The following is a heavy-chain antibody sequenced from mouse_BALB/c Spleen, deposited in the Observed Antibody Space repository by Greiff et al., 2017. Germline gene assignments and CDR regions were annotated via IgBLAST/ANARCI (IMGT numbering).Heavy chain of an antibody. J-gene: IGHJ1*01. CDR3: ARGGLLYWYFDV. Sequence: EVQRVESGGGLVKPGGSLKLSCAASGFTFSSYAMSWVRQTPEKRLEWVASISSGGSTYYPDSVKGRFTISRDNARNILYLQMSSLRSEDTAMYYCARGGLLYWYFDVWGAGTTVTVSS. CDR2: ISSGGST. CDR1: GFTFSSYA. V-gene: IGHV5-6-5*01. D-gene: IGHD2-3*01.